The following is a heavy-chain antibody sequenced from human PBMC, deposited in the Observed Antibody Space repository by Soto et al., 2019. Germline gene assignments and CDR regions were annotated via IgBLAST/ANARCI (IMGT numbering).Heavy chain of an antibody. CDR2: IHRDGSEK. J-gene: IGHJ4*02. D-gene: IGHD5-12*01. Sequence: EVQLVESGGGLVQPGGSLRLSCAASGFTFSSYWMTWVRQAPGKGLEWVANIHRDGSEKHYVDSVKGRFTVSRDNAENSLFLQMNSLRAEDTAIYFCVTTFYSGPDWGQGTLVTVSS. CDR1: GFTFSSYW. V-gene: IGHV3-7*02. CDR3: VTTFYSGPD.